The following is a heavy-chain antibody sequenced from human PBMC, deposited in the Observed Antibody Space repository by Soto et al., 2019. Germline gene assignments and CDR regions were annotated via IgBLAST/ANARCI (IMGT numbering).Heavy chain of an antibody. D-gene: IGHD5-18*01. CDR1: GFSLSNARMG. CDR3: ARIARGSRYGPVGHSDY. V-gene: IGHV2-26*01. J-gene: IGHJ4*02. CDR2: ILSNDEK. Sequence: VPTLVNPTESLTLTCTVSGFSLSNARMGVSWIRQPPGKALEWLAHILSNDEKSYSTSLKSRLTISKDTSKRQVVLTMTNMDPVDTATYYCARIARGSRYGPVGHSDYWGQGTLVTVSS.